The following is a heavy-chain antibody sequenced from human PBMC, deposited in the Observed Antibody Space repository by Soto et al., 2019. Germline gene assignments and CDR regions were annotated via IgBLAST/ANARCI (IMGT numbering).Heavy chain of an antibody. D-gene: IGHD6-19*01. CDR2: INQDGSGT. V-gene: IGHV3-7*03. CDR1: EFTLISSL. CDR3: ARYFRGSGRSFFDH. J-gene: IGHJ4*02. Sequence: PGCSLRLACIASEFTLISSLMAWFRRAPGKGLEWVSNINQDGSGTYYVDSVKGRFTISRDNAKNSLYLQMNSLRAEDTAVYYSARYFRGSGRSFFDHWGQRTLVTVYS.